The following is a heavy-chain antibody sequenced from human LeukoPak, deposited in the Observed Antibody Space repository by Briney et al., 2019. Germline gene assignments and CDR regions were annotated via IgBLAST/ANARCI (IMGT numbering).Heavy chain of an antibody. CDR3: ARNGEFITIFGVVQNYYYYMDV. CDR2: ISGSGGST. J-gene: IGHJ6*03. Sequence: PGGSLRLSCTASGFTFSTYSMNWVRQAPGKGLEWVSAISGSGGSTYYADSVKGRFTISRDNAKNSLYLQMNSLRAEDTAVYYCARNGEFITIFGVVQNYYYYMDVWGKGTTVTVSS. CDR1: GFTFSTYS. D-gene: IGHD3-3*01. V-gene: IGHV3-21*01.